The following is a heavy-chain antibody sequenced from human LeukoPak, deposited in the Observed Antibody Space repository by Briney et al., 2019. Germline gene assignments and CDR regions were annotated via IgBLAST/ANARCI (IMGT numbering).Heavy chain of an antibody. V-gene: IGHV4-34*01. Sequence: SETLSLTCAVYGGSFSGYYWSWIRQPPGKGLEWIGEINHSGSTNYNPSLKSRVTISLDTSKNQLSLKLSSVTAADTAVYYCARIMTGYYYYFDYWGQGTLVTVSS. CDR2: INHSGST. CDR3: ARIMTGYYYYFDY. CDR1: GGSFSGYY. D-gene: IGHD2/OR15-2a*01. J-gene: IGHJ4*02.